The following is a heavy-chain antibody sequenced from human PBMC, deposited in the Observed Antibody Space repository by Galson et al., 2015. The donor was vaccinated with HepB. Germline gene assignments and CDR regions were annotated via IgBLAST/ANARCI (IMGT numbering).Heavy chain of an antibody. CDR1: GFTFSNNA. CDR2: ITGSGGNI. D-gene: IGHD4-23*01. J-gene: IGHJ3*02. Sequence: SLRLSCAASGFTFSNNAMTWVRQAPGKGLEWVAWITGSGGNIYYADSAKGRFTISRDNSKNTLYLQMNSLRVDDTAVYYCARELGTVSTVLTPDEFDIWGQGTMVTVSS. CDR3: ARELGTVSTVLTPDEFDI. V-gene: IGHV3-23*01.